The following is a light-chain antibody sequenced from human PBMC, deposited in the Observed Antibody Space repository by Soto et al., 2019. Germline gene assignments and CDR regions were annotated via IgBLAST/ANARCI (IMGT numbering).Light chain of an antibody. J-gene: IGKJ1*01. CDR1: QSMSRW. CDR3: QQYDSYSWT. V-gene: IGKV1-5*03. CDR2: QAS. Sequence: DIQMTQSPSTLSATVEDRVTITCRASQSMSRWLAWYQQKPGKAPKFLIYQASSLESGVPSRFSGSGSGTEFTLTISSLQPDDSATYYCQQYDSYSWTFGQGTKVEI.